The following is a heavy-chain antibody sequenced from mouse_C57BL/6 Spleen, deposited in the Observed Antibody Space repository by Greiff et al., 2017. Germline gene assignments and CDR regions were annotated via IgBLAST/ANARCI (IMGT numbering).Heavy chain of an antibody. CDR1: GYTFTSYT. D-gene: IGHD1-1*01. J-gene: IGHJ2*01. V-gene: IGHV1-4*01. CDR2: INPSSGYT. CDR3: ARRYGSSYLYYFDY. Sequence: QVQLKESGAELARPGASVKMSCKASGYTFTSYTMHWVKQRPGQGLEWIGYINPSSGYTKYNQKFKDKATLTADKSSSTAYMQLSSLTSEDSAVXYCARRYGSSYLYYFDYWGQGTTLTVSS.